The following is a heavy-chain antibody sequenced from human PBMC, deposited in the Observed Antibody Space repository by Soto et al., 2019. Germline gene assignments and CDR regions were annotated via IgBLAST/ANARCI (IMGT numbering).Heavy chain of an antibody. CDR2: IYSGGST. V-gene: IGHV3-53*01. CDR1: GFTVSSNY. J-gene: IGHJ6*02. Sequence: PGGSLRLSCAASGFTVSSNYMSWVRQAPGKGLEWVSVIYSGGSTYYADSVKGRFTISRDNSKNTLYLQMNSLRPEDTAVYYCARIIAAAGPADYYYGMDVWGQGTTVTVSS. D-gene: IGHD6-13*01. CDR3: ARIIAAAGPADYYYGMDV.